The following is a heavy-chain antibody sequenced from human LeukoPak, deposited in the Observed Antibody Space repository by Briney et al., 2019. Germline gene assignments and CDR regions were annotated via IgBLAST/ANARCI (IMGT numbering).Heavy chain of an antibody. J-gene: IGHJ3*02. CDR1: GFTVSSNY. CDR3: ARSGGYCSSTSCLGAFAI. D-gene: IGHD2-2*01. Sequence: GGSLRLSCAASGFTVSSNYMSWVRQAPGKGLEWVSVIYSGGSTYYADSVKGRFTISRDNSKNTLYLQMNSLRAEDTAVYYCARSGGYCSSTSCLGAFAIWGQGTMVTVSS. V-gene: IGHV3-53*01. CDR2: IYSGGST.